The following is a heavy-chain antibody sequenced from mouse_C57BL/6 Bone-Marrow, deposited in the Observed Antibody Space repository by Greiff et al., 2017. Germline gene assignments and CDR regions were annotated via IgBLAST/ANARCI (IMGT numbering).Heavy chain of an antibody. V-gene: IGHV1-52*01. J-gene: IGHJ4*01. CDR3: ARTYYYGDAMDY. Sequence: QVQLQQPGAELVRPGSSVKLSCKASGYTFTSYWMHWVKQRPIQGLEWIGNIDPSDSETHYNQKFKDKATLTVDKSSSTAYMQLSSLTSEGSAVYYCARTYYYGDAMDYWGQGTSVTVSS. D-gene: IGHD1-1*01. CDR2: IDPSDSET. CDR1: GYTFTSYW.